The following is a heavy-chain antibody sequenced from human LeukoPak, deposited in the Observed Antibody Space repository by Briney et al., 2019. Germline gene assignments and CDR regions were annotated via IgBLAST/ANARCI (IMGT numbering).Heavy chain of an antibody. CDR1: GFTFSSYG. V-gene: IGHV3-30*03. CDR3: ARFAVAGTVDY. Sequence: GRSLRLSCAASGFTFSSYGMHWVRQAPGKGLEWVAVISYDGSYKYYADSVKGRFTISRDNSKNTLYLQMNSLRAEDTAVYYCARFAVAGTVDYWGQGTLVTVSS. D-gene: IGHD6-19*01. CDR2: ISYDGSYK. J-gene: IGHJ4*02.